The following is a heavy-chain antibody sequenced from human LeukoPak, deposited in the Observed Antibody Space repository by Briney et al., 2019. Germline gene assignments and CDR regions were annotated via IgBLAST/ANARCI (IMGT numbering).Heavy chain of an antibody. CDR3: ASGELDSLYYFDY. CDR2: IRYDGSNK. Sequence: GGSLRLSCAASGFTFSSYGMHWVRQAPGKGLEWVAFIRYDGSNKYYADSVKGRFTISRDNSKNTLYLQMNSLRPEDTAVYFCASGELDSLYYFDYWGQGTLVTVSS. V-gene: IGHV3-30*02. CDR1: GFTFSSYG. D-gene: IGHD1-1*01. J-gene: IGHJ4*02.